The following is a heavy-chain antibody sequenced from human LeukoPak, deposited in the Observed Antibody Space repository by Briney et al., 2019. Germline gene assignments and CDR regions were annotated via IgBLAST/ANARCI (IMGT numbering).Heavy chain of an antibody. D-gene: IGHD3-16*01. CDR2: IYYSGCT. V-gene: IGHV4-30-4*01. CDR3: AREADVWGNHYFDY. CDR1: GGSISSGDYY. Sequence: SQTLSLTCTVSGGSISSGDYYWSWIRQPPGKGLEWIGYIYYSGCTYYNPSLKSRVTIPVDTSKNQFSLKLSSVTAADTAVYYCAREADVWGNHYFDYWGQGTLVTVSS. J-gene: IGHJ4*02.